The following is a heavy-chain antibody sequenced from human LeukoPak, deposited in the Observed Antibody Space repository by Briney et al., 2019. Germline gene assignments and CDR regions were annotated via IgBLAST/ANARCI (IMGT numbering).Heavy chain of an antibody. J-gene: IGHJ3*02. Sequence: TGGSLRLSCAASGFTFSSYWMSWVRQAPGKGLEWVANIKQDGSEKHYVDSVKGRFTISRDNSKNTLYLQMGSLRAEDMAVYYCAGQKYYDILTGYLVGNSRAFDIWGQGTMVTVSS. CDR3: AGQKYYDILTGYLVGNSRAFDI. CDR1: GFTFSSYW. D-gene: IGHD3-9*01. V-gene: IGHV3-7*01. CDR2: IKQDGSEK.